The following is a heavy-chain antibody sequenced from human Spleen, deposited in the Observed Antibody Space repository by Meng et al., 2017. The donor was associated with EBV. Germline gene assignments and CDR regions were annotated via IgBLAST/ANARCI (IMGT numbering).Heavy chain of an antibody. D-gene: IGHD5-18*01. CDR3: ARSPGHTYGYGAPYFDN. CDR1: GDSTSSSKG. Sequence: VHMGVLDQGLVTPSGTVCLTAGVSGDSTSSSKGCSLGRQHPGKGLEWIGEIYQSGSTNHNTCLKSRVTISVDNSKKQFSLKLSSVTAADTAVYYCARSPGHTYGYGAPYFDNWGQGTLVTVSS. V-gene: IGHV4-4*02. J-gene: IGHJ4*02. CDR2: IYQSGST.